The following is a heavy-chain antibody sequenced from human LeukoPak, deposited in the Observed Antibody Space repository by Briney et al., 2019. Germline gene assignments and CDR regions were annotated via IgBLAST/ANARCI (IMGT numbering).Heavy chain of an antibody. V-gene: IGHV1-69*04. CDR1: GGTFSSYA. CDR3: AREKKLGVGITMVRGVPNSYGMDV. Sequence: SVKVSCKASGGTFSSYAISWVRQAPGQGLEWMGRIIPILGIANYAQKFQGRVTITADKSTSTAYMELSSLRSEDTAVYYCAREKKLGVGITMVRGVPNSYGMDVWGQGTTVTVSS. J-gene: IGHJ6*02. CDR2: IIPILGIA. D-gene: IGHD3-10*01.